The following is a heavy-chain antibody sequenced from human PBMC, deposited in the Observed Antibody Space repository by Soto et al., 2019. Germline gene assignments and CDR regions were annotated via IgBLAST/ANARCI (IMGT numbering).Heavy chain of an antibody. V-gene: IGHV1-46*01. Sequence: QVQLVQSGAEVKKPGASVKVSCKASGYTFTSYYMHWVRQAPGQGLEWMGIINPSSGSTSYAQKFQGRVTMTRDTSTSTVYMELSSLRSEDTAVYYCARAPREGITYGDYPDYWGQGTLVTVSS. J-gene: IGHJ4*02. CDR2: INPSSGST. CDR3: ARAPREGITYGDYPDY. D-gene: IGHD3-16*01. CDR1: GYTFTSYY.